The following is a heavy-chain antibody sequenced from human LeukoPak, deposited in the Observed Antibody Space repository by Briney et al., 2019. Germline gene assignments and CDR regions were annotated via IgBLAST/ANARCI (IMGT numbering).Heavy chain of an antibody. J-gene: IGHJ4*02. D-gene: IGHD1-26*01. Sequence: AETLSLTCTVSGGSISSSSYYWGWLRQPPGTGLEWIGSIYYSGSTYYNPSLKSRVTISVDTSKNQFSLKLSSVTAADTAVYYCARQGGGSYYYDYWGQGTLVTVSS. V-gene: IGHV4-39*01. CDR1: GGSISSSSYY. CDR2: IYYSGST. CDR3: ARQGGGSYYYDY.